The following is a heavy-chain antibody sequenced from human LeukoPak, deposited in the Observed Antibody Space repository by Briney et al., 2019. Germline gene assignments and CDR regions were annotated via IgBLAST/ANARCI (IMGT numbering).Heavy chain of an antibody. CDR1: GGSISSSSYY. Sequence: SETLSLTCTVSGGSISSSSYYWGWIRQPPGKGLEWIGSIYYSGSTYYNPSLKSRVTISVDTSKNQFSLKLSSVTAADTAVYYCARHVRRKVGATHPFDYWGQGTLVTVSS. CDR2: IYYSGST. J-gene: IGHJ4*02. CDR3: ARHVRRKVGATHPFDY. V-gene: IGHV4-39*01. D-gene: IGHD1-26*01.